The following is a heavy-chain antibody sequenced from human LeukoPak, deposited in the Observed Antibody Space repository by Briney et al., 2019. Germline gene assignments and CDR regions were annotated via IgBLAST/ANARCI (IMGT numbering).Heavy chain of an antibody. Sequence: SETLSLTCTVSGGSISSSSYYWGWIRQPPGKGLEWIGSIYYSGSTYYNPSLKSRVTISVDTSKNQFSLKLSSVTAADTAVYYCARARAWLRPWFDPWGQGTLVTVSS. D-gene: IGHD3-22*01. CDR2: IYYSGST. CDR3: ARARAWLRPWFDP. V-gene: IGHV4-39*01. J-gene: IGHJ5*02. CDR1: GGSISSSSYY.